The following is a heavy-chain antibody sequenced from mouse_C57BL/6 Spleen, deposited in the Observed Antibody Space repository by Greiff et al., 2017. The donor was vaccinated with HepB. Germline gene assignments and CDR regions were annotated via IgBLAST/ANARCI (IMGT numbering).Heavy chain of an antibody. CDR3: ARGGEYHWYFDV. CDR2: IYPGSGST. V-gene: IGHV1-55*01. CDR1: GYTFTSYW. Sequence: VQLQQPGAELVKPGASVKMSCKASGYTFTSYWITWVKQRPGQGLEWIGDIYPGSGSTNYNEKFKSKATLTVDTSSSTAYMQLSSLTSEDSAVYYCARGGEYHWYFDVWGTGTTVTVSS. D-gene: IGHD5-1*01. J-gene: IGHJ1*03.